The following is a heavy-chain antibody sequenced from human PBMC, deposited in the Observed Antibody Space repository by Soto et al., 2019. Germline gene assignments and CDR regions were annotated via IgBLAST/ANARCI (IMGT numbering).Heavy chain of an antibody. V-gene: IGHV3-30-3*01. J-gene: IGHJ4*02. D-gene: IGHD2-21*02. CDR3: AGGYRYRTYFDY. Sequence: GGSLRLSCAASGFTFSSYAMHWVRQAPGKGLEWVAVISYDGSKKYYADSVKGRFTISRDNSKNTLYLQMNSLRAEDTAVYYCAGGYRYRTYFDYWGQGTLVTVSS. CDR2: ISYDGSKK. CDR1: GFTFSSYA.